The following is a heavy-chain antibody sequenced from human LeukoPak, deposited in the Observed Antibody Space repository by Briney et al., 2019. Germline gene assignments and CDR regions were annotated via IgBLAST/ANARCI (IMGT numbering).Heavy chain of an antibody. J-gene: IGHJ5*02. V-gene: IGHV1-46*01. CDR1: RYTFTSYH. CDR2: INPSGGST. Sequence: ASVKVSCKASRYTFTSYHMHWVRQAPGQGLEWMGIINPSGGSTSYAQKFQGRVTMTRDTSTSTVYMELSSLRSEDTAVYYCARARSRSSTSVNWFDPWGQGTLVTVSS. CDR3: ARARSRSSTSVNWFDP. D-gene: IGHD2-2*01.